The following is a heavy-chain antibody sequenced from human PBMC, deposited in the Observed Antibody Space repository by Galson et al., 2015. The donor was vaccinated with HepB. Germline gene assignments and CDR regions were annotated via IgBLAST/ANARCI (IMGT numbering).Heavy chain of an antibody. V-gene: IGHV3-30*18. CDR1: GFTFSSYG. Sequence: SLRLSCAASGFTFSSYGMHWVRQAPGKGLEWVATISYDGRDKYYAESVKGRVTLSRDNSKDTLYLQMNSLTAEDTAVYYCAKDTRYCSGASCYFIDYWGQGTLVTVSS. CDR2: ISYDGRDK. J-gene: IGHJ4*02. D-gene: IGHD2-15*01. CDR3: AKDTRYCSGASCYFIDY.